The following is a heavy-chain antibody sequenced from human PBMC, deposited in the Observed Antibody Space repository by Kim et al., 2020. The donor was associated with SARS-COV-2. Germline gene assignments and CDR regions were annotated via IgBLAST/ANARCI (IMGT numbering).Heavy chain of an antibody. D-gene: IGHD4-17*01. Sequence: TKYGQKVQGRVIMTTDTSTNTAYMELWSLRSDEQAMYYCARGAYGDVSFDYWGQGTLVTVSS. V-gene: IGHV1-18*01. J-gene: IGHJ4*02. CDR3: ARGAYGDVSFDY. CDR2: T.